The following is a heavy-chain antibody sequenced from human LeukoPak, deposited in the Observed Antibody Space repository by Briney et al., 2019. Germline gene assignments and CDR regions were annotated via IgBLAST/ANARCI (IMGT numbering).Heavy chain of an antibody. CDR3: ARVSEMATITPLFDY. CDR2: IYYSGST. Sequence: NPSETLSLTCTVSGGSISSGGYYWSWIRQHPGKGLEWIGYIYYSGSTYYNPSLKSRVTISVDTSKNQFSLKLSSVTAADTAVYYCARVSEMATITPLFDYWGQGTLVTVSS. D-gene: IGHD5-24*01. CDR1: GGSISSGGYY. J-gene: IGHJ4*02. V-gene: IGHV4-31*03.